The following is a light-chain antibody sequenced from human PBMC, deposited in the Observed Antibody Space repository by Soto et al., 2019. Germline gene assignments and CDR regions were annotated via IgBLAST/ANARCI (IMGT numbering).Light chain of an antibody. CDR3: QQYGSSPPWT. Sequence: EIVLTQSPGTLSLSPGERATLSCRASQSVSSRLAWYQQKPGQAPRLLISGASSRATGIPDRFSGSGSGTDFTLTISRLEPEDFGVYYCQQYGSSPPWTFGQGTKV. J-gene: IGKJ1*01. CDR2: GAS. V-gene: IGKV3-20*01. CDR1: QSVSSR.